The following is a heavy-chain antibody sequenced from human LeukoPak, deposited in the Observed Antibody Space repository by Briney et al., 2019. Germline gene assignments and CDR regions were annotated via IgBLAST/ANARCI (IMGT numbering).Heavy chain of an antibody. Sequence: GGPLRLSCAASGFTFSSYAMHWVRQAPGKGLEWVAVISYDGSNKYYADSVRGRFTISRDNAKNSLYLQMNSLRAEDTAVYYCANRYCSGGSCHFDYWGQGTLVIVST. CDR3: ANRYCSGGSCHFDY. CDR2: ISYDGSNK. D-gene: IGHD2-15*01. J-gene: IGHJ4*02. CDR1: GFTFSSYA. V-gene: IGHV3-30-3*01.